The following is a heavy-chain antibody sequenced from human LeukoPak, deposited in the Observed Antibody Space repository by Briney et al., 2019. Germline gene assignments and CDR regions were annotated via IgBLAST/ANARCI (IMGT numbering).Heavy chain of an antibody. CDR2: INPSDSYT. Sequence: GESLKISCKGSGYRFTNYWISWVRQMPGKGLEWMGRINPSDSYTNYSPSFQGHVTISADKSISTAYLQWSSLKASDTAIYYCATMREQQLVRGDWFDPWAREPWSPSPQ. J-gene: IGHJ5*02. CDR3: ATMREQQLVRGDWFDP. CDR1: GYRFTNYW. D-gene: IGHD6-13*01. V-gene: IGHV5-10-1*01.